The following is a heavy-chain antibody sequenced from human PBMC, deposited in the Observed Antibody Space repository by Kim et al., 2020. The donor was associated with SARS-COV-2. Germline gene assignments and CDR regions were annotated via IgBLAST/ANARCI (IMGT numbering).Heavy chain of an antibody. CDR2: IYYSGST. J-gene: IGHJ5*02. CDR3: ARERAPGYCSSTSCYTDWFDP. V-gene: IGHV4-39*02. D-gene: IGHD2-2*02. CDR1: GGSISSSSYY. Sequence: SETLSLTCTVSGGSISSSSYYWGWIRQPPGKGLEWIGSIYYSGSTYYNPSLKSRVTISVDTSKNQFSLKLSSVTAADTAVYYCARERAPGYCSSTSCYTDWFDPWGQGTLVTVSS.